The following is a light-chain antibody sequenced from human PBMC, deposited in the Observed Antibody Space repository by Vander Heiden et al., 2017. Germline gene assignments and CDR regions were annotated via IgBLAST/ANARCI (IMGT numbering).Light chain of an antibody. Sequence: EIVMTQSPATLSVSPGERVVLSCRASQTVRSKVAWYQQKPGQAPRLLMFDASSRATGNPVRFSGSGSGTEFTLTISSLQSEDFALYYCQQYNNWPPYTFGQGTKMEIK. CDR3: QQYNNWPPYT. J-gene: IGKJ2*01. CDR2: DAS. CDR1: QTVRSK. V-gene: IGKV3-15*01.